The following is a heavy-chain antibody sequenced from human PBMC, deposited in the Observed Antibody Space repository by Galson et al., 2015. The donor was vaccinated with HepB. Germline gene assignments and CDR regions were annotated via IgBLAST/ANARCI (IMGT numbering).Heavy chain of an antibody. D-gene: IGHD2-2*02. CDR3: AREESPATAISTFDY. CDR1: GGSFSGYY. Sequence: QVQLQESGPGLVKPSETLSLTCAVYGGSFSGYYWSWIRQPPGKGLEWIGEINHSGSTNYNPSLKSRVTISVDTSKNQFSLKLSSVTAADTAVYYCAREESPATAISTFDYWGQGTLVTVSS. CDR2: INHSGST. J-gene: IGHJ4*02. V-gene: IGHV4-34*01.